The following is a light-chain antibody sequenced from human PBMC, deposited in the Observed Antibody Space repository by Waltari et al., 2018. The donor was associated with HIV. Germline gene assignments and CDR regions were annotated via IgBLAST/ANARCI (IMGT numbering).Light chain of an antibody. Sequence: QSALTQPPSVSGSPGQSVTISCTGTSSDVGTYNRLSWYQQPPGTAPQVVIYEVSNRASGVPVRVAGSKSGNTASLTISGLQAEDEADYYCSSFTTGSTLIFGGGTRLTVL. J-gene: IGLJ2*01. CDR2: EVS. CDR1: SSDVGTYNR. CDR3: SSFTTGSTLI. V-gene: IGLV2-18*02.